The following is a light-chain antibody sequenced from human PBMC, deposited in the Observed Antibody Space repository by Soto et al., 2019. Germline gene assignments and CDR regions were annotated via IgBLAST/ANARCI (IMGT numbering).Light chain of an antibody. Sequence: DIVLTHSPGTLSLSTGQRATLSCSASHSVSSDLSWYRQTPCHSPRLLIDDASNRATGIPARFSGSGSGTVFTLTISSIEAEDFAVCYCQQRSNWPPITFGPGTRLEI. CDR1: HSVSSD. CDR2: DAS. CDR3: QQRSNWPPIT. J-gene: IGKJ5*01. V-gene: IGKV3-11*01.